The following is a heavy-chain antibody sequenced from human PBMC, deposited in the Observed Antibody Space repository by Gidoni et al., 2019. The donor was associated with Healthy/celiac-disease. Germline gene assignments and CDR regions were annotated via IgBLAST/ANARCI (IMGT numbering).Heavy chain of an antibody. V-gene: IGHV3-23*01. D-gene: IGHD2-2*01. J-gene: IGHJ6*02. CDR3: AKDRWTSSAYYGMDV. CDR2: ISGSGGST. CDR1: GFTFSSYA. Sequence: EVQLLESGGGLVQPGGSLRLSCAASGFTFSSYAMSWVRQAPGKGLEWVSAISGSGGSTYYADSVKGRFTISRDKYKNTLYLQMNSLRAEDTAVYYCAKDRWTSSAYYGMDVWGQGTTVTVSS.